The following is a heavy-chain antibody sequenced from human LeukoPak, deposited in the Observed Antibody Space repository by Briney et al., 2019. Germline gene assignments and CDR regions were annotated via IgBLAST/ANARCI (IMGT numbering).Heavy chain of an antibody. CDR1: GFTFSSYS. V-gene: IGHV3-21*01. D-gene: IGHD6-25*01. CDR2: ISSSSSYI. CDR3: ARRSAAKDAFDI. J-gene: IGHJ3*02. Sequence: KAGGSLRLSCAASGFTFSSYSMNWVRQAPGKGLEWVSSISSSSSYIYYADSVKGRFTISRDNAKNSLYLQMNSLRAEDTAVYYCARRSAAKDAFDIWGQGTKVTVSS.